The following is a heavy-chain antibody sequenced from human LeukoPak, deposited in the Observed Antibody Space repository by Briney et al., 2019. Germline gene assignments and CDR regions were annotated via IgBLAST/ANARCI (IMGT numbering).Heavy chain of an antibody. V-gene: IGHV3-30-3*01. J-gene: IGHJ4*02. CDR3: ARDLVAGSPDYFDY. CDR1: GFTLSSSP. Sequence: GRSLRLSCAASGFTLSSSPMHWLRQAPGQGLEWVAVISYDGTIKSYADSVKGRFTISRDTSKNTLYLQMNSLRADDTAVYYCARDLVAGSPDYFDYWAREPWSLSPQ. D-gene: IGHD6-19*01. CDR2: ISYDGTIK.